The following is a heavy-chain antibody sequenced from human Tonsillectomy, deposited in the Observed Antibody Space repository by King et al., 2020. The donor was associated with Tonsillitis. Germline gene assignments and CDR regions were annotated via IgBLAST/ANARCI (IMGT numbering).Heavy chain of an antibody. D-gene: IGHD1-26*01. Sequence: VQLVESGGGVVQPGGSLRVSCAASGFTFSIYGMHWVRQAPGKGLEWVAFIRYDGSNKYYVDSVEGRFTISRDNSKNTLYLQMNSLRAEETAVYYGAKDFSPCPDGTYAEYWGQGTLVTV. V-gene: IGHV3-30*02. J-gene: IGHJ1*01. CDR2: IRYDGSNK. CDR1: GFTFSIYG. CDR3: AKDFSPCPDGTYAEY.